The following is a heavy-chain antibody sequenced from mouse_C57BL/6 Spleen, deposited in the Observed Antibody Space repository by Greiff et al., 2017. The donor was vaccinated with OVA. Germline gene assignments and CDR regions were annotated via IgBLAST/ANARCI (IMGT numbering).Heavy chain of an antibody. D-gene: IGHD3-1*01. J-gene: IGHJ4*01. V-gene: IGHV1-61*01. CDR3: ARRGGTGGLYAMDY. Sequence: QVQLQQPGAELVRPGSSVKLSCKASGYTFTSYWMHWVKQRPGQGLEWIGNIYPSDSDTHYNQKFKDKATLTVDKSSSTAYLQLSSLTSADSAVYYCARRGGTGGLYAMDYWGQGTSVTVSS. CDR1: GYTFTSYW. CDR2: IYPSDSDT.